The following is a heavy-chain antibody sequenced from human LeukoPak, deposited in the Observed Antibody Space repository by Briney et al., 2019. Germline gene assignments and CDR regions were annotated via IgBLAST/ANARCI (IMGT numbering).Heavy chain of an antibody. V-gene: IGHV5-51*01. J-gene: IGHJ4*02. D-gene: IGHD1/OR15-1a*01. CDR2: IYPGDSVT. CDR1: GYIFTTYW. Sequence: GESLKISCKGSGYIFTTYWIGWVRQMPGKGLEWMGIIYPGDSVTTYSPSLQGHVTISVDKSINTAYLQWSSLKASDTATYYCATKKTATSPFDYWGQGTLVTVSS. CDR3: ATKKTATSPFDY.